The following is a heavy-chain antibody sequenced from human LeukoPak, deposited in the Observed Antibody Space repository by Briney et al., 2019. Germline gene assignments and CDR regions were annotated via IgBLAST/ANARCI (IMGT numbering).Heavy chain of an antibody. CDR1: GFTFCSYA. CDR2: ISSNGGST. V-gene: IGHV3-64*01. Sequence: PGGSLRLSCAASGFTFCSYAMHWVRKAPGKGLEYVSAISSNGGSTYYVNSVKGRFTISRDISKNTLYLQMSSLRAEDMAVYYCARDLYDILTGYYPEYYYYDGTDVWGQGTTVTVSS. D-gene: IGHD3-9*01. J-gene: IGHJ6*02. CDR3: ARDLYDILTGYYPEYYYYDGTDV.